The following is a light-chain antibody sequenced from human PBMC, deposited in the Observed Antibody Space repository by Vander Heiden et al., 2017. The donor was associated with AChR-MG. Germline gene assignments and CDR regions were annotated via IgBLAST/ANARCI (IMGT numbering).Light chain of an antibody. V-gene: IGLV1-40*01. CDR3: QSYESSLSAWV. Sequence: HSVLTQPPSVSGAPGPRVTISCTWSSSNIGAGYDVHWYQQCAGRAPKLVVYGNINRPPVVPDRFSGSKSATSASLAITGLQAEDEADYYCQSYESSLSAWVFGGGTRLTVL. J-gene: IGLJ3*02. CDR1: SSNIGAGYD. CDR2: GNI.